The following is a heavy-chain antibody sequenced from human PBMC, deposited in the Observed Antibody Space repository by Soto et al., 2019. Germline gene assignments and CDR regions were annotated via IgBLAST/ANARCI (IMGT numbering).Heavy chain of an antibody. CDR3: ARVVTMVRGVIHTPYFDY. CDR1: GGSISSGGYY. V-gene: IGHV4-31*03. D-gene: IGHD3-10*01. Sequence: QVQLQESGPGLVKPSQTLSLTCTVSGGSISSGGYYWSWIRQHPGKGLEWIGYMYYSGSTYYNPSLKSRVTISVDTSKNQFSLKLSSVTAADTAVYYCARVVTMVRGVIHTPYFDYWGQGTLVTVSS. CDR2: MYYSGST. J-gene: IGHJ4*02.